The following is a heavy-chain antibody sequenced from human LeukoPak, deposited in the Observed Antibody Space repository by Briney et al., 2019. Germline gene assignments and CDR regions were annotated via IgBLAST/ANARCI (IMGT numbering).Heavy chain of an antibody. D-gene: IGHD3-22*01. V-gene: IGHV1-8*01. CDR3: ARGLFRYYYDSSGYYYYYYYMDV. CDR2: MNPNSGNT. J-gene: IGHJ6*03. Sequence: SVKVSCKASGYTFTSYDINWVRQATGQGLEWMGWMNPNSGNTGLAQKFKGRITMTRNTSISTAYMELSSLRSEETAVYYCARGLFRYYYDSSGYYYYYYYMDVWGKGTTVTVSS. CDR1: GYTFTSYD.